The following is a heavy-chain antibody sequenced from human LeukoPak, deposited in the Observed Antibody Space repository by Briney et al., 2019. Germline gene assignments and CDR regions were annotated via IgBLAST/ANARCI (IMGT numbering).Heavy chain of an antibody. Sequence: SETLSLTCTVSGGSISSGGYYWSWIRQHPGKGLEWIGYIYYSGSTYYSPSLKSRVTISVDTSKNQFSLKLSSVTAADTAVYYCAGVENVIYYDSRAGAFDIWGQGTMVTVSS. CDR1: GGSISSGGYY. D-gene: IGHD3-22*01. J-gene: IGHJ3*02. CDR2: IYYSGST. CDR3: AGVENVIYYDSRAGAFDI. V-gene: IGHV4-31*03.